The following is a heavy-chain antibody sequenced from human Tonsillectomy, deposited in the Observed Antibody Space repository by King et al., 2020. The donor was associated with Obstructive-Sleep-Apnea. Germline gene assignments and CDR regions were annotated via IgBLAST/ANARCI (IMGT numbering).Heavy chain of an antibody. V-gene: IGHV3-30*04. D-gene: IGHD2/OR15-2a*01. J-gene: IGHJ4*02. CDR3: ASGYYPDY. Sequence: VQLVESGGGVVQPGRSLRLSCAASGFIFSIYAMHWVRQAPGKGLEWVAVISYDGSNQYYAESVKGRFTVSRDNSKNTLYLQMNSLRAEDTAVYYCASGYYPDYWGQGILVTVSS. CDR2: ISYDGSNQ. CDR1: GFIFSIYA.